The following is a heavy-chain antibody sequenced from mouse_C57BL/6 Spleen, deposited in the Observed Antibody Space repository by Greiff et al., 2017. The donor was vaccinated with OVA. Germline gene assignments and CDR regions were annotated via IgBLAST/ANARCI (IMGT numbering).Heavy chain of an antibody. V-gene: IGHV1-26*01. J-gene: IGHJ2*01. Sequence: EVQLQQSGPELVKPGASVKISCKASGYTFTDYYMNWVKQSHGKSLEWIGDINPNNGGTSYNQKFKGKATLTVDKSSSTAYMELRSLTSEDSAVYYCARTGLRRVYFDYWGQGTTLTVSS. CDR2: INPNNGGT. CDR1: GYTFTDYY. CDR3: ARTGLRRVYFDY. D-gene: IGHD2-4*01.